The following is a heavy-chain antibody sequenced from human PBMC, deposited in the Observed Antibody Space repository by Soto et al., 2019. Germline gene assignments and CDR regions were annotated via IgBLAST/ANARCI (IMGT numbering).Heavy chain of an antibody. CDR3: ARGVGLSQYNYYINV. Sequence: QVQLVESGGGVVQPGRSLRLSCAASGFTFSSYGMHWVRQAPGKGLEWVAIISFDGSNRYYADSVKGRFTISRDSSKNTLYLQVNSLRAEDTAVYYCARGVGLSQYNYYINVWGKGTTVTVSS. J-gene: IGHJ6*03. D-gene: IGHD3-16*01. CDR1: GFTFSSYG. CDR2: ISFDGSNR. V-gene: IGHV3-33*01.